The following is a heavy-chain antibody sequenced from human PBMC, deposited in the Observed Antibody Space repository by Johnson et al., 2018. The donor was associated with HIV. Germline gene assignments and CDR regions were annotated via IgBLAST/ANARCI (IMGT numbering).Heavy chain of an antibody. CDR2: IRYDGSNE. J-gene: IGHJ3*01. CDR1: GFTFSSYG. CDR3: ATFDAFDL. Sequence: QVQLMESGGGVVQPGGSLRLSCAASGFTFSSYGMHWVRQAPGKGLEWVTFIRYDGSNEYYADSMKGRFTISRDNSKNTQYLQMNSLRAEDTAVYYCATFDAFDLWGQGTMVTVSS. V-gene: IGHV3-30*02.